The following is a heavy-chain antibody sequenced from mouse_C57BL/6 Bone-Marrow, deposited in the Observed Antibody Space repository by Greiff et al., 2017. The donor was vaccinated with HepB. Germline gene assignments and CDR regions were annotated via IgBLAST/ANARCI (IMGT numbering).Heavy chain of an antibody. Sequence: VQLVESGAELVRPGTSVKLSCKASGYTFTSYWMRWVKQRPGQGLEWIGVIDPSDSYTNYNQKFKGKATLTVDTSSSTAYMQLSSLTSEDSAVYYCARHSSGYLYYFDYWGQGTTLTVSS. CDR3: ARHSSGYLYYFDY. J-gene: IGHJ2*01. CDR2: IDPSDSYT. V-gene: IGHV1-59*01. CDR1: GYTFTSYW. D-gene: IGHD3-2*02.